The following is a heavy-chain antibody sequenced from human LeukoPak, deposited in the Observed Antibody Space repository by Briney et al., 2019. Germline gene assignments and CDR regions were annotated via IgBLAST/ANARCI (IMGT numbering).Heavy chain of an antibody. V-gene: IGHV1-2*02. CDR1: GYTFTGYY. J-gene: IGHJ3*02. D-gene: IGHD2-2*02. Sequence: GASVKVSCKASGYTFTGYYMHWVRQAPGQGREWMGWINPNSGSTNYAQKFQGRVTMTRDTSISTVYMELSRLRSDDKAVYYCARPNRLGYCSSTSCYSRDAFDIWGQGTMVTVSS. CDR3: ARPNRLGYCSSTSCYSRDAFDI. CDR2: INPNSGST.